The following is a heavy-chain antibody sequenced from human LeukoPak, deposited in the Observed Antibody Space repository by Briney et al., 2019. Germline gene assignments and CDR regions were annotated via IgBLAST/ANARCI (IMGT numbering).Heavy chain of an antibody. V-gene: IGHV1-18*01. Sequence: AASVKVSCKASGYTFTSYGISWVRQAPGQGLEWMGWISAYNGNTNYAQKLQGRVTMTTDTSTSTAYMELRSLRSDDTAVYYCARGDVDTAMVLNFDYWGQGTLVTVSS. J-gene: IGHJ4*02. CDR3: ARGDVDTAMVLNFDY. D-gene: IGHD5-18*01. CDR2: ISAYNGNT. CDR1: GYTFTSYG.